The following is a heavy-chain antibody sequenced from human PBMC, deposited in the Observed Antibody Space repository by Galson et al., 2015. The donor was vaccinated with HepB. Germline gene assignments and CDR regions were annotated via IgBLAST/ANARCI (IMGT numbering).Heavy chain of an antibody. CDR1: GFTFSSYS. J-gene: IGHJ6*02. CDR3: ARDPLSSSLYLDYYGMDV. Sequence: SLRLSCAASGFTFSSYSMNWVRQAPGKGLEWVSSISSSSSYIYYADSVKGRFTISRDNAKNSLYLQMNSLRAKDTAVYYCARDPLSSSLYLDYYGMDVWGQGTTVTVSS. CDR2: ISSSSSYI. D-gene: IGHD2-2*01. V-gene: IGHV3-21*01.